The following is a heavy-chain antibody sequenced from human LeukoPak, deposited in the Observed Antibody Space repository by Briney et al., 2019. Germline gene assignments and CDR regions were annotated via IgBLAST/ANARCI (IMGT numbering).Heavy chain of an antibody. Sequence: GGSLRLSCAASGFTFSSYAITWVRQAPGKGLEWVSAVSSNGAKTYYADSVKGRFTISRDNYKNMVFLQMNSLRAEDTAVYYCGKEEPRVITPGLDYWGQGTLVTVSS. J-gene: IGHJ4*02. V-gene: IGHV3-23*01. D-gene: IGHD4-23*01. CDR3: GKEEPRVITPGLDY. CDR2: VSSNGAKT. CDR1: GFTFSSYA.